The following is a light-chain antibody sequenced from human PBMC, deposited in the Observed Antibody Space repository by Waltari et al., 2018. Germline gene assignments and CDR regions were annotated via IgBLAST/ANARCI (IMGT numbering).Light chain of an antibody. CDR2: GAS. CDR1: QSVGNNY. V-gene: IGKV3-20*01. J-gene: IGKJ4*01. CDR3: QQYATSPLT. Sequence: EIVLTQSPGTLSLSPGERATLSCRASQSVGNNYLAWYQKKGGQAPRLLIYGASGRATGIPDRFSGSGSGTDFTLTISRLEPEDFAVYDCQQYATSPLTFGGGTKVEI.